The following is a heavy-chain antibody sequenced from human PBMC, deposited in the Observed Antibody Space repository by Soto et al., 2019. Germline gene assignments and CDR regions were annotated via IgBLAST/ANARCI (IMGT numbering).Heavy chain of an antibody. Sequence: GSLRLSCAASGFTFSSYSMNWVRQAPGKGLECVSYISSSSSTIYYADSVKGRFTISRDNAKNSLYLQMNSLRDEDTAVYYCAGRITIFGVVPGYYGMDVWGQGTTVTVSS. V-gene: IGHV3-48*02. CDR2: ISSSSSTI. CDR3: AGRITIFGVVPGYYGMDV. CDR1: GFTFSSYS. D-gene: IGHD3-3*01. J-gene: IGHJ6*02.